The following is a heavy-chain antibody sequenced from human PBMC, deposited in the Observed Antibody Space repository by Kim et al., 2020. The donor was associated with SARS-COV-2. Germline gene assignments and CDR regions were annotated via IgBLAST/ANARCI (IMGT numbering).Heavy chain of an antibody. D-gene: IGHD1-1*01. J-gene: IGHJ4*02. CDR3: ARDLGTYDFDY. Sequence: WGSLRLSCAASGFTFNTYSMNWVRQAPGKGLEWVSGISSSSSNIYYADSVKGRFTISRDNAKNSLYLQMNSLRAEDTAVYYCARDLGTYDFDYWGQGTLVTVS. CDR1: GFTFNTYS. CDR2: ISSSSSNI. V-gene: IGHV3-21*01.